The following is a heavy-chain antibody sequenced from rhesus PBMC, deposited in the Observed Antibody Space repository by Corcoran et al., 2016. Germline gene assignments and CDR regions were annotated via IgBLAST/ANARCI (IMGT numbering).Heavy chain of an antibody. Sequence: QVQLQESGPAVVKASETVSLTCAVSGGSISSSNWWSWIRQSSGKGLEWIGGIYGSGGSTEYNPSLRIRVTISMATSKNQFSLKLRSVTHADTAVYYCARHRMGIQRVQLSYFDYWGQGVLITVSS. V-gene: IGHV4-93*02. J-gene: IGHJ4*01. D-gene: IGHD5-42*01. CDR2: IYGSGGST. CDR1: GGSISSSNW. CDR3: ARHRMGIQRVQLSYFDY.